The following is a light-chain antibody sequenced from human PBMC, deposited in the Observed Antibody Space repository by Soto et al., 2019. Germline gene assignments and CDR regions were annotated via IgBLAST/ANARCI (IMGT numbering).Light chain of an antibody. CDR3: QQTYTTLWT. Sequence: DIQMTQSPPSLSASVVDRVTLTCLASQSVSGYLHWYQQKPGKAPKLLIYAASNLQSGVPSRFSGGGSGTDFTLTISSLQPEDFAIYYCQQTYTTLWTFGQGTKVDIK. J-gene: IGKJ1*01. CDR1: QSVSGY. CDR2: AAS. V-gene: IGKV1-39*01.